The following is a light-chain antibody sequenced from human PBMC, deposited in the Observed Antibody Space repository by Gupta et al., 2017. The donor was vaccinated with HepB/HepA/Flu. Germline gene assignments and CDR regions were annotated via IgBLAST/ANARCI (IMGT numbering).Light chain of an antibody. CDR2: NIS. Sequence: DIQMTQSPSSVSASVVDRVTITCRASQYINRWLAWYQQKPGKAPKLLIYNISSLQTGVPSRFSASGSGTDFTLTITSLQPEDFATYYCQQGATFPFTFGGGTKVEIK. V-gene: IGKV1-12*01. CDR3: QQGATFPFT. J-gene: IGKJ4*01. CDR1: QYINRW.